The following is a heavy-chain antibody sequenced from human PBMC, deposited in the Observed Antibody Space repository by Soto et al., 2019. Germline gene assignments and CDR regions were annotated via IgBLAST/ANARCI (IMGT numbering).Heavy chain of an antibody. D-gene: IGHD6-19*01. J-gene: IGHJ4*02. V-gene: IGHV4-59*08. Sequence: SETLSLTCTVSGGSISSYYWSWIRQPPGKGLEWIGYIYYSGSTNYNPSRKSRVTITVDTSKNQFSLKLSSVTAADTAVYYCARRNGYSSGWYDYWGQGTLVTVSS. CDR1: GGSISSYY. CDR3: ARRNGYSSGWYDY. CDR2: IYYSGST.